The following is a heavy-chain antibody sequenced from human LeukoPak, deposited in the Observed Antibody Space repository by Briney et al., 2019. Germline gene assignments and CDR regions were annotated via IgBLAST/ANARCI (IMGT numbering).Heavy chain of an antibody. D-gene: IGHD3-10*01. Sequence: SETLSLTCAVYGGSFSGYYWSWIRQPPGKGLEWIGEINHSASTNYNPSLKSRVTISVDTSKNQFSLKLSSVTAADTAVYYCARAGGSGPWGQGTLVTVSS. V-gene: IGHV4-34*01. CDR3: ARAGGSGP. CDR1: GGSFSGYY. CDR2: INHSAST. J-gene: IGHJ5*02.